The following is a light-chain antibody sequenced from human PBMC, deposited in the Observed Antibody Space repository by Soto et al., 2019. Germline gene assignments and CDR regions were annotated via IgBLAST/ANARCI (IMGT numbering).Light chain of an antibody. CDR2: HAS. CDR3: QQANSFPLT. CDR1: QFISSW. Sequence: DIQMTQSPSTLSASVGDRVTIPCRASQFISSWLAWYQQKPGKVPKLLIFHASNLESGVPSRFSGSGSGTDFTLTISSLQPEDFATYYCQQANSFPLTFGGGTKVDI. V-gene: IGKV1-5*01. J-gene: IGKJ4*01.